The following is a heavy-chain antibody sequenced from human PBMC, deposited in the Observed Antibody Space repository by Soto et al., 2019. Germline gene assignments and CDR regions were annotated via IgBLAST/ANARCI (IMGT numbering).Heavy chain of an antibody. V-gene: IGHV3-7*01. CDR1: GFALSSFW. J-gene: IGHJ4*02. CDR3: TRNQDKADY. Sequence: EVQLVESGGDLVQPGGSLRLSCVASGFALSSFWMTWVRQAPGKGLEWVAKIKGDGSEQNYVDSVRGRFTISRDNAKNSVYLQMNSLRVDDTAVYYCTRNQDKADYWCQGTLVTVSS. CDR2: IKGDGSEQ. D-gene: IGHD2-15*01.